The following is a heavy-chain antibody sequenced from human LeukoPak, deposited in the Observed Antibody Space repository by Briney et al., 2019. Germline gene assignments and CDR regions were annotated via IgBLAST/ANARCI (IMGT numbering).Heavy chain of an antibody. CDR1: GFTSSTYT. Sequence: GRSLRLSCAASGFTSSTYTMHWGRQAPGKGLEWVAVMSYDGSNESYVDSVKGRFTIARDNSKNTLYLQMNSLRSEDTAVYYCARGGWGFAVAGYFDYWGQGTLVTVSS. CDR2: MSYDGSNE. V-gene: IGHV3-30-3*01. J-gene: IGHJ4*02. CDR3: ARGGWGFAVAGYFDY. D-gene: IGHD6-19*01.